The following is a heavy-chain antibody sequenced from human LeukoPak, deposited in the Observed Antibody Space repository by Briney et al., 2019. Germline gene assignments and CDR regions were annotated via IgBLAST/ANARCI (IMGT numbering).Heavy chain of an antibody. D-gene: IGHD1-26*01. V-gene: IGHV5-10-1*01. CDR2: IDPSDSYT. J-gene: IGHJ6*02. CDR3: ARHFLGELPDMDV. CDR1: GYSFTSYW. Sequence: GGSLKISCKGSGYSFTSYWISWVRQMPGKGLEWMGRIDPSDSYTKYSPSFQGHVTISGDESISTAYLQWSSLKASDTAMYYCARHFLGELPDMDVWGQGTTVTVSS.